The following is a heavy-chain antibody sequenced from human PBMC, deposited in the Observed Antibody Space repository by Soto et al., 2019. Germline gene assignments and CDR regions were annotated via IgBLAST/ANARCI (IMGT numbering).Heavy chain of an antibody. CDR3: AKCRDYHPYYYGMDV. V-gene: IGHV3-30*18. CDR1: GFTFSSYG. Sequence: GGSLRLSCAASGFTFSSYGMHWVRQAPGKGLEWVAVISYDGSNKYYADSVKGRFTISRDNSKNTLYLQMNSLRAEDTAVYYCAKCRDYHPYYYGMDVWGQGTTVTVSS. D-gene: IGHD4-17*01. J-gene: IGHJ6*02. CDR2: ISYDGSNK.